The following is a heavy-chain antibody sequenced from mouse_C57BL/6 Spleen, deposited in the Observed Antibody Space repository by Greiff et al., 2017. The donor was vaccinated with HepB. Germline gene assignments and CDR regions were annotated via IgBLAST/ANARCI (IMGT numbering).Heavy chain of an antibody. CDR1: GFTFSSYG. D-gene: IGHD1-1*01. Sequence: EVKLVESGGDLVKPGGSLKLSCAASGFTFSSYGMSWVRQTPDKRLEWVATISSGGSYTYYPDSVKGRFTISRDNAKNTLYLQMSSLKSEDTAMYYCARHIDGSSFDYWGQGTTLTVSS. J-gene: IGHJ2*01. CDR2: ISSGGSYT. V-gene: IGHV5-6*01. CDR3: ARHIDGSSFDY.